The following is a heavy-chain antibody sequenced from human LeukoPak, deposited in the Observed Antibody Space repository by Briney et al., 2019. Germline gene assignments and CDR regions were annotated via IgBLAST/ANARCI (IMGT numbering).Heavy chain of an antibody. Sequence: SVKVSCKASGGTFSSYAISWVRQAPGQGLEWMGGIIPIFGTANYAQKFQGRVTITADKSTSTAYMELSSLRSEDTAVYYCASGNFPELHYGDYGYDYWGQGTLVTVSS. CDR2: IIPIFGTA. CDR1: GGTFSSYA. CDR3: ASGNFPELHYGDYGYDY. V-gene: IGHV1-69*06. J-gene: IGHJ4*02. D-gene: IGHD4-17*01.